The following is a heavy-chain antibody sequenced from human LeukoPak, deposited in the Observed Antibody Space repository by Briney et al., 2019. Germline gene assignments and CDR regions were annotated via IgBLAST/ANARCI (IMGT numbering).Heavy chain of an antibody. CDR2: INHSGST. V-gene: IGHV4-39*07. Sequence: PSETLSLTCTVSGGSISTSNYYWGWIRQPPGKGLEWIGEINHSGSTNYNPSLKSRVTMSVDTSKNQFSLKLSSVTAADTAVYYCARENRFVTMVRGVLDPWGQGTLVTVSS. CDR3: ARENRFVTMVRGVLDP. CDR1: GGSISTSNYY. J-gene: IGHJ5*02. D-gene: IGHD3-10*01.